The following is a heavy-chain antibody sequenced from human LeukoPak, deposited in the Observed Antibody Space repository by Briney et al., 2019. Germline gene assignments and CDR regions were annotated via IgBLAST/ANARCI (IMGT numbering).Heavy chain of an antibody. CDR1: GFTFSAYH. J-gene: IGHJ4*02. Sequence: GGSLRLSCAASGFTFSAYHINWVRQAPGKGLEWISYISTTGTTIHYADSVKGRFAISGDNAKSSLYLQMNSLRDEDTAVYYCARVWQDYSGVDYWGQGTLVTVSS. V-gene: IGHV3-48*02. D-gene: IGHD2-21*01. CDR2: ISTTGTTI. CDR3: ARVWQDYSGVDY.